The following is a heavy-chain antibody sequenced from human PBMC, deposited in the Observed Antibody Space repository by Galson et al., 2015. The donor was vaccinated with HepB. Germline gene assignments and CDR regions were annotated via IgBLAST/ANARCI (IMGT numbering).Heavy chain of an antibody. D-gene: IGHD3-9*01. CDR2: IYYSGST. Sequence: ETLSLTCTVSGGSISSSSYYWGWIRQPPGKGLEWIGSIYYSGSTYYNPSLKSRATISVDTSKNQFSLKLSSVTAADTAVYYCAEGVETYYDILTGTGGAFDIWGQGTMVTVSS. CDR1: GGSISSSSYY. CDR3: AEGVETYYDILTGTGGAFDI. V-gene: IGHV4-39*01. J-gene: IGHJ3*02.